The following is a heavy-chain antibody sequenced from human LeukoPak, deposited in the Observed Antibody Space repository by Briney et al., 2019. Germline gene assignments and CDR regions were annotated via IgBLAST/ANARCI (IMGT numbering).Heavy chain of an antibody. Sequence: GGSLRLSCAASGFTFSSYGMHWVRQAPGKGLEWVAVIWYDGSNKYYADSVKGRFTISRDNSKNTLYLQMNSLRAEDTAVYYCARGASPPGYCSSTSCYPHFDYWGQGTLVTVSS. CDR1: GFTFSSYG. V-gene: IGHV3-33*01. J-gene: IGHJ4*02. CDR2: IWYDGSNK. D-gene: IGHD2-2*01. CDR3: ARGASPPGYCSSTSCYPHFDY.